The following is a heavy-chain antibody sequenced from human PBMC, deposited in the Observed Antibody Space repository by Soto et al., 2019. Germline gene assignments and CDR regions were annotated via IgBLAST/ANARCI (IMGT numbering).Heavy chain of an antibody. CDR1: GFTFDDYA. Sequence: LRLSCAASGFTFDDYAMHWVRQAPGKGLEWVSGISWNSGSIGYADSVKGRFTISRDNAKNSLYLQMNSLRAEDTALYYCAKSVDYYDSSGYYYYYGMDVWGQGTTVTVSS. V-gene: IGHV3-9*01. J-gene: IGHJ6*02. CDR2: ISWNSGSI. CDR3: AKSVDYYDSSGYYYYYGMDV. D-gene: IGHD3-22*01.